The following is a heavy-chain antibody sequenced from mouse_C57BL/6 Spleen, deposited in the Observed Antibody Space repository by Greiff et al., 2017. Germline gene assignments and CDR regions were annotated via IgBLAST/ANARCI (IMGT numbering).Heavy chain of an antibody. CDR2: IYPGDGDT. CDR1: GYAFSSSW. Sequence: QVQLQQSGPELVKPGASVKISCKASGYAFSSSWMNWVKQRPGKGLEWIGRIYPGDGDTNYNGKFKGKATLTADKSSSTAYMQLSSLTSEDSAVYFCARLGFSITTVVDYWGQGTTLTVSS. CDR3: ARLGFSITTVVDY. J-gene: IGHJ2*01. D-gene: IGHD1-1*01. V-gene: IGHV1-82*01.